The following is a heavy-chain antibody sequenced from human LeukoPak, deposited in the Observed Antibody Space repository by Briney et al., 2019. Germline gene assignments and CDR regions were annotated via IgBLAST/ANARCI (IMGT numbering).Heavy chain of an antibody. V-gene: IGHV4-34*01. CDR1: GGSFSGYY. J-gene: IGHJ4*02. D-gene: IGHD6-13*01. Sequence: KPSETLSLTCAVYGGSFSGYYWSWIRQPPGKGLEWIGEINHSGSTNYNPSLKSRVTISVDTSKNQFSLKLSSVTAADTAVYYCASHGPLVGSYWGQGTLVTVSS. CDR3: ASHGPLVGSY. CDR2: INHSGST.